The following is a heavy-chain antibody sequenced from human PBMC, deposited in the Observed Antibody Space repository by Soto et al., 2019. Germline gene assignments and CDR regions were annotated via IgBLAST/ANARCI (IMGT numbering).Heavy chain of an antibody. D-gene: IGHD2-2*01. CDR3: ARGSNPYYYYYGMDV. V-gene: IGHV1-69*13. CDR1: GGTFSSYA. Sequence: GASVKVSCKASGGTFSSYAISWVRQAPGQGLEWMGGIIPIFGTANYAQKFQGRVTITADESTSTAYVELSSLRSEDTAVYYCARGSNPYYYYYGMDVWGQGTTVTVSS. J-gene: IGHJ6*02. CDR2: IIPIFGTA.